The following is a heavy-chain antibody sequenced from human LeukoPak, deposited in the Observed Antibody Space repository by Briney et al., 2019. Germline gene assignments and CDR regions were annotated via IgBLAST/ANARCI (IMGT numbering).Heavy chain of an antibody. CDR1: GGSISSYY. J-gene: IGHJ4*02. Sequence: PSETLSLTCTVSGGSISSYYWSWIRQPPGKGLEWIGYIYYSGSTNYNPSLKSRVTISVDTSKNQFSLKLSSVTAADTAVYYCAGSRMQWLVREIDYWGQGTLVTVSS. D-gene: IGHD6-19*01. V-gene: IGHV4-59*12. CDR2: IYYSGST. CDR3: AGSRMQWLVREIDY.